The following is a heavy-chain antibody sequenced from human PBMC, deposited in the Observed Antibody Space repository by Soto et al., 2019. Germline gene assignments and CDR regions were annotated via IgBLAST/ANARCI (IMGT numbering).Heavy chain of an antibody. Sequence: PGGSLRLSCAASGFTFSSYGMHWVRQAPGKGLEWVAVISYDGSNKYYADSVKGRFTISRDNSKNTLYLQMNSLRAEDTAVYYCAKSYRGYSYEQFYGMDVWGQGTTVTVSS. V-gene: IGHV3-30*18. J-gene: IGHJ6*02. D-gene: IGHD5-18*01. CDR1: GFTFSSYG. CDR3: AKSYRGYSYEQFYGMDV. CDR2: ISYDGSNK.